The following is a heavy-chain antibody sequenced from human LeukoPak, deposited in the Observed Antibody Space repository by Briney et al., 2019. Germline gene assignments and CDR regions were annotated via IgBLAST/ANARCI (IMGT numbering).Heavy chain of an antibody. J-gene: IGHJ5*02. D-gene: IGHD3-10*01. CDR1: GGTFSSYA. CDR2: IIPILGIA. CDR3: ARESVPEDMVRGAGNWFDP. Sequence: SVKVSCKASGGTFSSYAISWVRQAPGQGLEWMGRIIPILGIANYAQKFQGRVTITADKSTSTAYMELSSLRSEDTAVYYCARESVPEDMVRGAGNWFDPWGQGTLVTVSS. V-gene: IGHV1-69*04.